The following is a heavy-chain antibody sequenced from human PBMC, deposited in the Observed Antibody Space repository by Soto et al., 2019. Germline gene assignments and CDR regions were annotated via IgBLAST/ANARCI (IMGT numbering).Heavy chain of an antibody. Sequence: ASVKVSCKVSGYTLTELSMHWVRQAPGKGLEWMGGFDPEDGETIYAQKFQGRVTMTEDTSTDTAYMELSSLRSEDTAVYYCATWAYYDFWSGYIFDYWGQGTLVTVSS. CDR1: GYTLTELS. V-gene: IGHV1-24*01. CDR3: ATWAYYDFWSGYIFDY. CDR2: FDPEDGET. D-gene: IGHD3-3*01. J-gene: IGHJ4*02.